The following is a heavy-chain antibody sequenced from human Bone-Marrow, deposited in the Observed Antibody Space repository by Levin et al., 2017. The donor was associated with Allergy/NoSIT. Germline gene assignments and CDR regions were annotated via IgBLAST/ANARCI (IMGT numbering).Heavy chain of an antibody. V-gene: IGHV4-34*01. CDR1: GGSFSGYY. J-gene: IGHJ4*02. CDR3: ARGGEDTDCPSFDY. Sequence: PSETLSLTCAVYGGSFSGYYWSWIRQPPGKGLEWIGEINHSGSTNYNPSLKSRVTISVDTSKNQFSLKLSSVTAADTAVYYCARGGEDTDCPSFDYWGQGTLVTVSS. D-gene: IGHD3-16*01. CDR2: INHSGST.